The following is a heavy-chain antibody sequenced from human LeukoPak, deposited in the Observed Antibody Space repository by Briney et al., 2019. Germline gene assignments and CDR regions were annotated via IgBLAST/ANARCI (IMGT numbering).Heavy chain of an antibody. D-gene: IGHD5-24*01. Sequence: PSETLSLTCTVSGGSISSYYWSWIRQPAGKGLEWIGRIYTSGSTNYNPSLKSRVTISVDTSKNQFSLKLSSVTAADTAVYYCARARGDGYNRRFSALDYWGQGTLVTVSS. CDR2: IYTSGST. CDR3: ARARGDGYNRRFSALDY. J-gene: IGHJ4*02. V-gene: IGHV4-4*07. CDR1: GGSISSYY.